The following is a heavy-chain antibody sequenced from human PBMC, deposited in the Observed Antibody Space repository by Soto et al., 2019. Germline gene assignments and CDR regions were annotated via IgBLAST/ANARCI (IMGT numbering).Heavy chain of an antibody. Sequence: GGSLRLSCAASGFTFSSYDMHWVRQATGKGLEWVSAIGTAGDPYYPGSVKGRFTISRENAKNSLYLQMNSLRAGDTAVYYCARGTQPRGYSGYDYWYFDLWGRGTLVTVSS. D-gene: IGHD5-12*01. CDR1: GFTFSSYD. V-gene: IGHV3-13*05. CDR3: ARGTQPRGYSGYDYWYFDL. CDR2: IGTAGDP. J-gene: IGHJ2*01.